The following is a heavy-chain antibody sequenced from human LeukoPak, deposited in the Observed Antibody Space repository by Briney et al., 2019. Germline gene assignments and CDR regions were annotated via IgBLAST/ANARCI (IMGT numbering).Heavy chain of an antibody. CDR1: GGSFSGYY. V-gene: IGHV4-34*01. CDR2: INHSGST. CDR3: ARENVGTYYYDSSGYSWVDY. Sequence: PSETLSLTCAVYGGSFSGYYWSWIRQLPGKGLEWIGEINHSGSTNYNPSLKSRVTISVDTSKNQFSLKLSSVTAADTAVYYCARENVGTYYYDSSGYSWVDYWGQGTLVAVSS. D-gene: IGHD3-22*01. J-gene: IGHJ4*02.